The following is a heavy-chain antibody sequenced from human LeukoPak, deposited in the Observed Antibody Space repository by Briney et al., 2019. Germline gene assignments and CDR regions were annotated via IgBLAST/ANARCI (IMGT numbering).Heavy chain of an antibody. V-gene: IGHV3-30*04. J-gene: IGHJ4*02. CDR1: GFTFNNYA. CDR2: ISYDGSNK. D-gene: IGHD3/OR15-3a*01. CDR3: ARDSGFSGTQRGEY. Sequence: GGSLRLSCAASGFTFNNYAMHWVRQAPGKGLQWVAVISYDGSNKYYADSVKGRFTISRDNSKNTLYLQMNSLRAEDTAVYYCARDSGFSGTQRGEYWGQGTLVTVSS.